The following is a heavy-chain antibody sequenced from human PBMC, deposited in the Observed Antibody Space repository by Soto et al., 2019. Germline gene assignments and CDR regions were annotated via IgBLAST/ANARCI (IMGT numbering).Heavy chain of an antibody. J-gene: IGHJ5*02. CDR1: GFTFSDHY. V-gene: IGHV3-72*01. Sequence: EVQLVESGGGLVQPGGFLRLSCAASGFTFSDHYMDWVRQAPGKGLEWVGRSRNKANSYTTEYAASVRGRFTISRDDSKNSLYLQMNSLKTEDTAVYYCARDLGSWGQGTLVTVSS. CDR2: SRNKANSYTT. CDR3: ARDLGS.